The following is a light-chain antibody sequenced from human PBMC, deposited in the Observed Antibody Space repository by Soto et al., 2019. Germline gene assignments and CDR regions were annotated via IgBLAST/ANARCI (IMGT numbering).Light chain of an antibody. Sequence: EVVLTQSPATLSLSPGERATLSCRASQTVRTFLDWYQQKPGQAPRLLIYGASNRATGIPARFSGSGSGTDFTLTISSLEPEYFAVYYCQQHSHWPPWTFGQGTRVEIQ. CDR2: GAS. CDR3: QQHSHWPPWT. J-gene: IGKJ1*01. CDR1: QTVRTF. V-gene: IGKV3-11*01.